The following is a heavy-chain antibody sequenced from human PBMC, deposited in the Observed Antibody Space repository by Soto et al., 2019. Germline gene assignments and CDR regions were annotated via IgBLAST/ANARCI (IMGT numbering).Heavy chain of an antibody. CDR3: ARVAGYGSGSRHFDN. V-gene: IGHV1-18*01. J-gene: IGHJ4*02. Sequence: QVQLVQSETEVAEPGASVRLSCKTSGYTFSTYGLSWVRQAPGQGLEWMGWTVAISESTIYAQKFQGRVTVTTDRSTHTGYLELSRLTSDVTALYYCARVAGYGSGSRHFDNWGQGTLVTVSS. CDR1: GYTFSTYG. D-gene: IGHD3-10*01. CDR2: TVAISEST.